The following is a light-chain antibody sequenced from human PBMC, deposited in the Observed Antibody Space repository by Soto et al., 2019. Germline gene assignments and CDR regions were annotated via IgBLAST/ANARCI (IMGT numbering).Light chain of an antibody. CDR3: QQYGTSPQT. CDR1: QSVSGSR. Sequence: EIVLTQSPGTLSLSPGEGATLSCRATQSVSGSRLAWYQQKPGQPPRLLIYAASSRATGIPDRFSGSGSGTDFSLTISRLEPEDFAVYYCQQYGTSPQTFGQGTRLEIK. CDR2: AAS. V-gene: IGKV3-20*01. J-gene: IGKJ5*01.